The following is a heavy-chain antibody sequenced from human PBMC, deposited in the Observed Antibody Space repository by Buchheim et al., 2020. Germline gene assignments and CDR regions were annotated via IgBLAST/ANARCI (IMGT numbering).Heavy chain of an antibody. V-gene: IGHV3-11*01. D-gene: IGHD3-9*01. J-gene: IGHJ6*02. CDR1: GFTFSDYY. Sequence: QVQLVESGGGLVKPGGSLRLSCAASGFTFSDYYMSWIRQAPGKGLEWVSYISSSGSTIYYADSVKGRFTISRDNAKNSLYLQMNSLRAEDTAMYYCARVQYHLVLRYFDWLHPGAYYYYGMDVWGQGTT. CDR3: ARVQYHLVLRYFDWLHPGAYYYYGMDV. CDR2: ISSSGSTI.